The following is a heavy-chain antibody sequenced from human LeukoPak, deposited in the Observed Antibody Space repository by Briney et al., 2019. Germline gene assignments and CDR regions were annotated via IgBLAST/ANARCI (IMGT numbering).Heavy chain of an antibody. V-gene: IGHV3-74*01. CDR3: ARGYCSSTSCYNDDYYYYMDV. CDR1: GFTFSSYW. J-gene: IGHJ6*03. D-gene: IGHD2-2*02. Sequence: GGSLRLSCAASGFTFSSYWMHWVRQAPGKGLVWVSRINSDGSSTSYADSVKGRFTISRDNDKNTLYLQMNSLRAEDTAVYYCARGYCSSTSCYNDDYYYYMDVWGKGTTVTVSS. CDR2: INSDGSST.